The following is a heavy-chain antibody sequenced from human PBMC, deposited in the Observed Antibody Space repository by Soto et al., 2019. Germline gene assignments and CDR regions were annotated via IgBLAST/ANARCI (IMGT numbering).Heavy chain of an antibody. J-gene: IGHJ5*02. D-gene: IGHD6-13*01. Sequence: TSETLSLTCTVSGGSISSYYWSWIRQPPGKGLEWIGEINHSGSTNYNPSLKSRVTISVDTSKNQFSLKLSSVTAADTAVYYCARGLRIAAAGTHNSGPYNWFDPWGQGTLVTVSS. CDR2: INHSGST. V-gene: IGHV4-34*01. CDR1: GGSISSYY. CDR3: ARGLRIAAAGTHNSGPYNWFDP.